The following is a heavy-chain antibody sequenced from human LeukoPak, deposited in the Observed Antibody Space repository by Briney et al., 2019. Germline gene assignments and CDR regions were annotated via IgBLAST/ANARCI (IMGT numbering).Heavy chain of an antibody. J-gene: IGHJ6*02. D-gene: IGHD2-15*01. Sequence: GGSLRLSCEASGLTFSRDWMGWVRQAPGKGLEWVANIRQDGGETYYGDSVKGRFTISRDNAKNSLYLQMNSLRAEDTAVYYCARDTDIVVVVAATDYYYGMDVWGQGTTVTVSS. CDR1: GLTFSRDW. CDR3: ARDTDIVVVVAATDYYYGMDV. V-gene: IGHV3-7*01. CDR2: IRQDGGET.